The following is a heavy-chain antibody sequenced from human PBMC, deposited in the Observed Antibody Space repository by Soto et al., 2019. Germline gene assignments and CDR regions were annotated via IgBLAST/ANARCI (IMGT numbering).Heavy chain of an antibody. Sequence: GGSLRLSCAASGFTFSSYGMHWVRQAPGKGLEWVAVIYSGGSTYYADSVKGRFTISRDNSKNTLYLQMNSLRAEDTAVYYCARDYSSSSDDKGDYWGQGTLVTVSS. J-gene: IGHJ4*02. D-gene: IGHD6-6*01. V-gene: IGHV3-NL1*01. CDR2: IYSGGST. CDR3: ARDYSSSSDDKGDY. CDR1: GFTFSSYG.